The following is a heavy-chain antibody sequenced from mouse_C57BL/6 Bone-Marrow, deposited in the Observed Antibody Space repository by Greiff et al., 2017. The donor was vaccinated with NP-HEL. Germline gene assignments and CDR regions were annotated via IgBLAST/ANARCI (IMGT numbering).Heavy chain of an antibody. CDR2: ISYDGSN. J-gene: IGHJ4*01. CDR3: ARRHPFYYGHSRDY. CDR1: GYSITSGYY. D-gene: IGHD2-1*01. Sequence: DVKLVESGPGLVKPSQSLSLTCSVTGYSITSGYYWNWIRQFPGNKLEWMGYISYDGSNNYNPSLKNRISITRDTSKNQFFLKLNSVTTEDTATYYCARRHPFYYGHSRDYWGQGTSVTVSS. V-gene: IGHV3-6*01.